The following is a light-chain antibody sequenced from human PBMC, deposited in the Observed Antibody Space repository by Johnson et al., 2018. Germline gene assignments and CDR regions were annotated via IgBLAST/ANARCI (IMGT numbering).Light chain of an antibody. CDR2: ENN. CDR3: GTWDSSLSAGNV. CDR1: SSNIGNNY. V-gene: IGLV1-51*02. J-gene: IGLJ1*01. Sequence: QSVLTQPPSVSAAPGQKVTISCSGSSSNIGNNYVSWYRQLPGTAPKLLIYENNKRPSGIPDRFSGSKSGTSATLGITGLQTGDEADYYCGTWDSSLSAGNVFGTGTKVIVL.